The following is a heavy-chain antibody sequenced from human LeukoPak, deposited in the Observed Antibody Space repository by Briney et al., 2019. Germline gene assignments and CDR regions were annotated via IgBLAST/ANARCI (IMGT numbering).Heavy chain of an antibody. CDR1: GFTFSNYW. J-gene: IGHJ6*02. CDR2: INHSGST. CDR3: ARGSAFPFPYSSGWYWYYYGMDV. V-gene: IGHV4-34*01. D-gene: IGHD6-19*01. Sequence: GSLRLSCTASGFTFSNYWMSWVRQPPGKGLEWIGEINHSGSTNYNPSLKSRVTISVDTSKNQFSLKLSSVTAADTAVYYCARGSAFPFPYSSGWYWYYYGMDVWGQGTTVTVSS.